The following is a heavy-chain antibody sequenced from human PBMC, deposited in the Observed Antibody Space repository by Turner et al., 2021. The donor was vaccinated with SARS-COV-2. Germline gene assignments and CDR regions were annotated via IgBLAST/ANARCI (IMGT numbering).Heavy chain of an antibody. CDR3: ARDLVATTQLFDY. J-gene: IGHJ4*02. V-gene: IGHV3-30-3*01. Sequence: QGQLVESGGGLVQPGRSLRPSCAASGFTFSSYAMHWVRQAPGKGLEWVAVISYDVSNKYYADSVKGRITISRDNSKNTLYLQMNSLRAEDTAVYYCARDLVATTQLFDYWGQGTLVTVSS. D-gene: IGHD5-12*01. CDR1: GFTFSSYA. CDR2: ISYDVSNK.